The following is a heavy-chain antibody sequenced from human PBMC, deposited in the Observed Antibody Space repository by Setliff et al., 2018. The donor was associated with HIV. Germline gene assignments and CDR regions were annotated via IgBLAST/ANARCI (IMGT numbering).Heavy chain of an antibody. CDR3: ARTITTFGVIGRGGRMDV. J-gene: IGHJ6*04. CDR1: GGSFSGYS. Sequence: PSETLSLTCAVYGGSFSGYSWTWIRQSPGKGLEWIGEMNHSEHYYNPTLKSRVTIPMDTSKNQFSLELSSVTAADTALYYCARTITTFGVIGRGGRMDVGGKGTTVTVSS. D-gene: IGHD3-3*01. V-gene: IGHV4-34*01. CDR2: MNHSEH.